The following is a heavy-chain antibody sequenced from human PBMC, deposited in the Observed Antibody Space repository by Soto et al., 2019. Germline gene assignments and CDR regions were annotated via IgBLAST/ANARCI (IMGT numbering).Heavy chain of an antibody. V-gene: IGHV4-4*02. CDR2: IYHSGST. J-gene: IGHJ6*02. Sequence: SETLSLTCAVSGGSISSSNWWSWVRQPPGKGLEWIGEIYHSGSTNYNPSLKSRVTISVDKSKNQFSLKLSSVTAADTAVYYCARDLGVATIRALDYYYGMDVWGQGTTVTVSS. CDR1: GGSISSSNW. CDR3: ARDLGVATIRALDYYYGMDV. D-gene: IGHD5-12*01.